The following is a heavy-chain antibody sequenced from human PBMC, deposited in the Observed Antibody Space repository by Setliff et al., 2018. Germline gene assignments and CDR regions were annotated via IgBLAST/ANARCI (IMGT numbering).Heavy chain of an antibody. CDR3: ACPDILTGLYDY. D-gene: IGHD3-9*01. Sequence: GGSLRLSCAASGFTFSSYSMNWVRQAPGKGLEWVSYMSRSSSTIYYADAVKGRFTISRDNAKNSLYLQMSSLRAEDTAVYYCACPDILTGLYDYWGQGTLVTVSS. V-gene: IGHV3-48*04. CDR1: GFTFSSYS. J-gene: IGHJ4*02. CDR2: MSRSSSTI.